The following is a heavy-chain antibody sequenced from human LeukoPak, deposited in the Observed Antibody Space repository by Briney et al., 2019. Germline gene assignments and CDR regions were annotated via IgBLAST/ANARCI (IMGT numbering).Heavy chain of an antibody. Sequence: GGSLRLSCAASGFTFTKNSMTWVRQAPGRGLECVSYISSSSNTINYADSVTGRFTISRDNAKNSLYLQMNSLRGEDTAVYYCARVGNYRSHDYGMDVWGQGTTVIVSS. V-gene: IGHV3-48*01. J-gene: IGHJ6*02. CDR3: ARVGNYRSHDYGMDV. D-gene: IGHD5-24*01. CDR1: GFTFTKNS. CDR2: ISSSSNTI.